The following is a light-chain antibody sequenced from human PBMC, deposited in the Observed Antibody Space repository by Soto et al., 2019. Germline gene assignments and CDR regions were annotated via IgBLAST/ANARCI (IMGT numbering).Light chain of an antibody. Sequence: QSALTQPASVSGSPGQSITISCTGTSSDVGGYNYVSWYQQHPGKAPKXMIXDXSNRPXXXXXRXXGSXSGNTXSLTISGXXXXXXXXXXCSXYTSSSTLHWVFGGGTKLTVL. CDR3: SXYTSSSTLHWV. CDR2: DXS. J-gene: IGLJ3*02. CDR1: SSDVGGYNY. V-gene: IGLV2-14*01.